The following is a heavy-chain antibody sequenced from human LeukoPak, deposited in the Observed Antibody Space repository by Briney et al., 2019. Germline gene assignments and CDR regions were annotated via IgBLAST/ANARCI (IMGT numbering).Heavy chain of an antibody. V-gene: IGHV3-48*03. Sequence: GGSLRLSCAASGFIFSSYEMTWVRQAPGKGLEWVSYISSSGTIIYYADSVKGRFTISRDNAKNSLYLQMNSLRAEDTAVYYCAREAVTDAGSNYWGQGTLVTVSS. CDR1: GFIFSSYE. CDR3: AREAVTDAGSNY. CDR2: ISSSGTII. J-gene: IGHJ4*02. D-gene: IGHD3-10*01.